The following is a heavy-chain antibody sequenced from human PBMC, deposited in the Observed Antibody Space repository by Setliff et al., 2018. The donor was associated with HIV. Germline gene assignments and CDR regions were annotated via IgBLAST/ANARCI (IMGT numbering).Heavy chain of an antibody. J-gene: IGHJ4*02. CDR2: IKSKTDGGTT. CDR3: TTDLGGSYHGWNY. D-gene: IGHD1-26*01. CDR1: GFTFSNAW. Sequence: GGSLRLSCAASGFTFSNAWMNWVRQAPGKGLEWVCRIKSKTDGGTTDYAAPVKGRFTISRDDSKNTLYLQMNSLKTEDTAVYYCTTDLGGSYHGWNYWGQGTLVTVSS. V-gene: IGHV3-15*07.